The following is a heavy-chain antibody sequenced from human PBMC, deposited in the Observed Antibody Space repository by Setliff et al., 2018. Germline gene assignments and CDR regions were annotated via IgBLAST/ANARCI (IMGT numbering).Heavy chain of an antibody. J-gene: IGHJ3*02. CDR1: GFSFSASS. CDR3: TRTSDTVYDAFDI. D-gene: IGHD2-8*02. CDR2: IRNEANAYAT. V-gene: IGHV3-73*01. Sequence: GGSLRLSCAASGFSFSASSIQWVRQAPGKGLEWVGRIRNEANAYATQHGASVKGRFTFSRDDSKNTAYLQMNSLKTEDTAVYYCTRTSDTVYDAFDIWGQGTMVTVSS.